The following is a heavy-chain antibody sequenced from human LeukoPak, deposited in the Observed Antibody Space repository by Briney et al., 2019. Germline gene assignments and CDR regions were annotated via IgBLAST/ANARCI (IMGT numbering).Heavy chain of an antibody. Sequence: ASVKVSCKASGYTFIDYYMHWVRQAPGQGLEWMGWINPNSGGTNFAQKFQGRVTMTRDTSISTAYMELNSLRSDDTAVYYCARDRTHTALLDYWGQGTLVTVSS. CDR3: ARDRTHTALLDY. J-gene: IGHJ4*02. CDR1: GYTFIDYY. CDR2: INPNSGGT. V-gene: IGHV1-2*02. D-gene: IGHD5-18*01.